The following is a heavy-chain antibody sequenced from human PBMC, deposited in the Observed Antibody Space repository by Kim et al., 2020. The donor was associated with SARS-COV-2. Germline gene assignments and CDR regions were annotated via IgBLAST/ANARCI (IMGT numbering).Heavy chain of an antibody. Sequence: GGSLRLSCAASGFTFSSYWMHWVRQAPGKGLVWVSRVKGDGSSIIYADSVKGRFTISRDNAKNTLYLQMNSLRAEDTAVYYCARDSDNNGYSRFGGWGQGTRVTVS. CDR1: GFTFSSYW. D-gene: IGHD3-16*01. CDR3: ARDSDNNGYSRFGG. V-gene: IGHV3-74*01. J-gene: IGHJ4*02. CDR2: VKGDGSSI.